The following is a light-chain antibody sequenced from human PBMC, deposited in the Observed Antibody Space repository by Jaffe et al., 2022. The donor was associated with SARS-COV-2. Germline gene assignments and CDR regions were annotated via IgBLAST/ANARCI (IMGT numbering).Light chain of an antibody. CDR1: QSLLHTDGQTY. CDR2: GAS. V-gene: IGKV2D-29*01. Sequence: DIVMTQTPLSLSVTPGQPASISCKSTQSLLHTDGQTYLYWFQQKPGQPPQLLIYGASNRFSGVPDRFSGSGSGTDFTLKISRVEAEDVGSYYCMQTIQAPFTFGGGTKVEIK. J-gene: IGKJ4*01. CDR3: MQTIQAPFT.